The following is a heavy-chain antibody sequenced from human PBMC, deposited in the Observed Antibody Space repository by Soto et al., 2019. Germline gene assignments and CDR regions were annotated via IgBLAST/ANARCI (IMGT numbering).Heavy chain of an antibody. D-gene: IGHD1-26*01. CDR1: GDSISSNY. J-gene: IGHJ4*02. V-gene: IGHV4-59*08. CDR3: ARGAQGASPDY. Sequence: SETLSLTCTVSGDSISSNYWSWIRQPPGKGLEWIGYIYYSGNPTYNPSFKSRVTMSVDRSKNQFSLRLSSLTAADTAVYYCARGAQGASPDYWGQGTLVTVSS. CDR2: IYYSGNP.